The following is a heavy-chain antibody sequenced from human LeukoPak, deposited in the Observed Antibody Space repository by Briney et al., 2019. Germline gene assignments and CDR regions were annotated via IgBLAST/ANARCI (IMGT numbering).Heavy chain of an antibody. J-gene: IGHJ4*02. CDR3: AINRLVAAEHDN. Sequence: PGGSLSFSCAASGFTFNSFAIHWDRQAPGNELEGVAVISSDGSDTHYEVSVKVRFTISRDNSRTTLYLQIISLRTEATSSYYCAINRLVAAEHDNWGQGTLVTVSS. V-gene: IGHV3-30*04. D-gene: IGHD6-25*01. CDR1: GFTFNSFA. CDR2: ISSDGSDT.